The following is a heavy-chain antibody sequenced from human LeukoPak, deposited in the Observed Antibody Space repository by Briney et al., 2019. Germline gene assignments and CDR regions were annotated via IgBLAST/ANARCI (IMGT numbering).Heavy chain of an antibody. D-gene: IGHD3-3*01. J-gene: IGHJ6*03. CDR2: IYPGDSDT. V-gene: IGHV5-51*01. Sequence: GESLKISCKGSGYSFTSYWIGWVRQMPGKGLEWMGIIYPGDSDTRYSPSFQGQVTISADKSISTAYLQWSSLKASDTAMYYCARRHYDFWSGPGEGYYYYMDVWGKGTTVTVSS. CDR3: ARRHYDFWSGPGEGYYYYMDV. CDR1: GYSFTSYW.